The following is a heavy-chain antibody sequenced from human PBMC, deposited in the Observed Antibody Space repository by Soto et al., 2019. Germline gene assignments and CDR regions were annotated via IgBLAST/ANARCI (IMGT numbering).Heavy chain of an antibody. CDR1: GGTFSSYT. J-gene: IGHJ3*02. CDR2: IIPILGIA. Sequence: QVQLVQSGAEVKKPGSSVKVSCKASGGTFSSYTISWVRQAPGQGLEWMGRIIPILGIANYAQKFQGRVTITADKSTSTAYMELSSLRSEDTAVYSCAREVYGSGSYMLDAFDIWGQGTMVTVSS. V-gene: IGHV1-69*02. CDR3: AREVYGSGSYMLDAFDI. D-gene: IGHD3-10*01.